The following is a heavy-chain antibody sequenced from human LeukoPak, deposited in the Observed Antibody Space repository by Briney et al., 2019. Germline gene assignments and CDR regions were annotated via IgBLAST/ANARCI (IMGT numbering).Heavy chain of an antibody. CDR3: AREIGPIQLHLWGSAFDY. CDR2: INPGGRST. CDR1: GYTFTNYY. Sequence: GASVKVSCKASGYTFTNYYIHWARQAPGQGLEWIGIINPGGRSTSYAQKFQGRVTMTRDTSTSTVYMELSSLRSEDTAVYYCAREIGPIQLHLWGSAFDYWGQGTLVTVSS. V-gene: IGHV1-46*01. D-gene: IGHD5-24*01. J-gene: IGHJ4*02.